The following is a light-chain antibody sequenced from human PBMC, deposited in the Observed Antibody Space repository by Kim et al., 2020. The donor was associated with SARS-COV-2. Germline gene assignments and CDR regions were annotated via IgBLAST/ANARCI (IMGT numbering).Light chain of an antibody. CDR3: QQYAGSSRT. Sequence: SPGERATLSCRASQNIGSGSLAWYQQKGGQAPRILIYGTSSRATGIPDRFSGSGSGTDFTLTINRLEPEDFAVYFCQQYAGSSRTFGQGTKVDIK. CDR1: QNIGSGS. CDR2: GTS. V-gene: IGKV3-20*01. J-gene: IGKJ1*01.